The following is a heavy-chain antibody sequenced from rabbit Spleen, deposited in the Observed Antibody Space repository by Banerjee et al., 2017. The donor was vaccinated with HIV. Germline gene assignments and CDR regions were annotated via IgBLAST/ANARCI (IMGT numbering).Heavy chain of an antibody. J-gene: IGHJ4*01. CDR1: GVDFSSYYY. D-gene: IGHD3-3*01. CDR2: IDAGSSGFT. V-gene: IGHV1S45*01. Sequence: QQQLEESGGGLVKPGGTLALTCKASGVDFSSYYYMCWVRQAPGKGLELIACIDAGSSGFTYFASWAKGRFTISKTSSTTVTLQMTSLTVADTATYFCARCPYGTHSGNGYANLNLWGPGTLVTVS. CDR3: ARCPYGTHSGNGYANLNL.